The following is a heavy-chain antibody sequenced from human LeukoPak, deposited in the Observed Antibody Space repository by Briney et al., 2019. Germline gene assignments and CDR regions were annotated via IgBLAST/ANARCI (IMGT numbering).Heavy chain of an antibody. CDR1: GLTLTNTW. J-gene: IGHJ4*02. V-gene: IGHV3-15*05. D-gene: IGHD1-26*01. CDR2: IKSKNDGETT. CDR3: VGKFLGY. Sequence: NSGGSLRLSCAASGLTLTNTWMTWVRQAPGKGLEWVGRIKSKNDGETTDYTAPVKGRFTISRDDSKSTLYLQMNSLKTEDTAVYYCVGKFLGYWGRGTLVTVSS.